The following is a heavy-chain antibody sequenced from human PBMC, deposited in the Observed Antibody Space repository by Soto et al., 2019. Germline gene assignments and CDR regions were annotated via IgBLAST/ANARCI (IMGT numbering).Heavy chain of an antibody. CDR3: AKAPRRAYYFDF. V-gene: IGHV3-23*01. CDR1: GFTFSNYA. CDR2: ISGSGDST. Sequence: EVQLLDSGGGLIQPGGSLRLSCAASGFTFSNYAMNWVRQAPGKGLEWVSIISGSGDSTNYADSVRGRFPISRDNSKNTLYLQMNSLRAEDTAIYYCAKAPRRAYYFDFWRQGTLVTVSS. J-gene: IGHJ4*02.